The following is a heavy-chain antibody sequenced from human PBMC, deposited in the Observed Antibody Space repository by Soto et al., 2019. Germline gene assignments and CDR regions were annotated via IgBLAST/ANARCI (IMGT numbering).Heavy chain of an antibody. CDR1: GFTFSSFT. Sequence: GGSLRLSCAASGFTFSSFTMSWVRQAPGKGLEWVAVISYDGSNKYYADSVKGRFTISRDNSKNTLYLQMNSLRAEDTAVYYCAKDTRPQRLFRPIYYYYGMDVWGQGTTVTVSS. J-gene: IGHJ6*02. D-gene: IGHD1-1*01. V-gene: IGHV3-30*18. CDR3: AKDTRPQRLFRPIYYYYGMDV. CDR2: ISYDGSNK.